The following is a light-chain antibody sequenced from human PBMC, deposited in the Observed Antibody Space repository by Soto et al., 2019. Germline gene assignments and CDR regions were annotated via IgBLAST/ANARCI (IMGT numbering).Light chain of an antibody. V-gene: IGLV2-14*01. Sequence: QSVLTQPASVSGSPGQSITISCTGTSSDVGGYNYVSWYQQHPGKAPKLMIWDVYNRPSGVSHRFSGSKSGNTASLTIFGLQAEDEADYYCSSYTTRRSYVFGTGTKVTVL. CDR3: SSYTTRRSYV. J-gene: IGLJ1*01. CDR1: SSDVGGYNY. CDR2: DVY.